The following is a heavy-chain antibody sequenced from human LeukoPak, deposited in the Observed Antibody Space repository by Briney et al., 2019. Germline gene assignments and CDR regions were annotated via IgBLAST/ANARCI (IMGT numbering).Heavy chain of an antibody. J-gene: IGHJ3*02. CDR2: ISWDGGRT. D-gene: IGHD3-22*01. V-gene: IGHV3-43*01. CDR3: AKDIGDYYDTSGFRTGAFDI. CDR1: GFTFDDYT. Sequence: GSLRLSCATSGFTFDDYTMHWVRQAPGKGLEWVSLISWDGGRTSYADSVRGRFTISRDNSKSSLYLQMNSLRTDDTALYYCAKDIGDYYDTSGFRTGAFDIWGQGTMVTVSS.